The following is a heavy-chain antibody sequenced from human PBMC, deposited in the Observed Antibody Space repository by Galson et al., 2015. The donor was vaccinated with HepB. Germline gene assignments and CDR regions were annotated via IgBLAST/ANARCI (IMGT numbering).Heavy chain of an antibody. V-gene: IGHV3-30*18. D-gene: IGHD6-13*01. CDR3: TKDKTAVVPFYFKY. Sequence: SLRLSCAASRFTFRSYGMHWVRQAPGKGLEWVAVISYDGSNKNYADSVKGRFTISRDNSKNTLYLQMNSLRAEDTAVYYCTKDKTAVVPFYFKYWGQGTLDTVSS. J-gene: IGHJ4*02. CDR1: RFTFRSYG. CDR2: ISYDGSNK.